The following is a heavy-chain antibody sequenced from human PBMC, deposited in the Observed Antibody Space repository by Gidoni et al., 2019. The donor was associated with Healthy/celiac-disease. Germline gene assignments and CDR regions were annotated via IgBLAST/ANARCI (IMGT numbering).Heavy chain of an antibody. D-gene: IGHD2-2*01. Sequence: QVQLVESGGGVVQPGRSLRLPCAASGFTFRSYAMHWVRQAPGKGLEWVAVISYDGSNKYYADSVKGRFTISRDNSKNTLYLQMNSLRAEDTAVYYCARGTRGVVVPAALLYWGQGTLVTVSS. CDR2: ISYDGSNK. V-gene: IGHV3-30-3*01. J-gene: IGHJ4*02. CDR3: ARGTRGVVVPAALLY. CDR1: GFTFRSYA.